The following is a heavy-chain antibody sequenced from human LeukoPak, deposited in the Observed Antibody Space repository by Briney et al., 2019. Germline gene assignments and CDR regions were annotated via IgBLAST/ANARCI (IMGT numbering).Heavy chain of an antibody. V-gene: IGHV4-4*07. CDR3: AAGGPGYCSSTSCHPCAGWFDP. CDR2: IYTSGST. Sequence: PSDTLSLTCTVSGGSISSYYWSWIRQPAGKGLEWIGRIYTSGSTNYNPSLKSRVTMSVDTSKNQFSLKLSSVTAADTAVYYCAAGGPGYCSSTSCHPCAGWFDPWGQGTLVTVSS. D-gene: IGHD2-2*01. J-gene: IGHJ5*02. CDR1: GGSISSYY.